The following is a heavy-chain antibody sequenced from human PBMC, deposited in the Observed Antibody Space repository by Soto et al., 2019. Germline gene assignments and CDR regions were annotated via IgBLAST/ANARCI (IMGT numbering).Heavy chain of an antibody. CDR2: IYSGGSS. V-gene: IGHV3-66*01. CDR1: GFSVSNHY. CDR3: ARSYGTGLKFYRYYGLDV. Sequence: EVQMVESGGGLVQPGESLRISCAASGFSVSNHYISWVRQAPGKGLEWVSVIYSGGSSYYAASVKGRFTISRDSSENTVYLQLNSLRAEDTAVYYWARSYGTGLKFYRYYGLDVWGQGTTVIVSS. J-gene: IGHJ6*02. D-gene: IGHD4-17*01.